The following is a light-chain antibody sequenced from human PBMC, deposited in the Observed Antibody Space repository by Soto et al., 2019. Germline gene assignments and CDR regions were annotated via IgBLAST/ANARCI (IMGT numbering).Light chain of an antibody. CDR2: KAS. J-gene: IGKJ1*01. V-gene: IGKV1-5*03. CDR3: QQYNSWWT. Sequence: PQSPAIHSLSTGERAILSCRASQSVSSWLAWYQQKPGKAPKLLIYKASSLESGVPSRFSGSGSGTEFTLTISSLQPDDFATYYCQQYNSWWTFGQGTKVDIK. CDR1: QSVSSW.